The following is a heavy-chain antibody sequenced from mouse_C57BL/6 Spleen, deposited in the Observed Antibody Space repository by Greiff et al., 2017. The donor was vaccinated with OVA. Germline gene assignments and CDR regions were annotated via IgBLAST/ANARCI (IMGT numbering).Heavy chain of an antibody. V-gene: IGHV5-6*01. D-gene: IGHD1-1*01. CDR1: GFTFSSYG. Sequence: EVKVVESGGDLVKPGGSLKLSCAASGFTFSSYGMSWVRQTPDKRLEWVATISSGGSYTYYPDSVKGRFTISRDNAKNTLYLHMSSLKSADTAIEFCARQRTYGSSPPFAYWGQGTLVTVSA. J-gene: IGHJ3*01. CDR2: ISSGGSYT. CDR3: ARQRTYGSSPPFAY.